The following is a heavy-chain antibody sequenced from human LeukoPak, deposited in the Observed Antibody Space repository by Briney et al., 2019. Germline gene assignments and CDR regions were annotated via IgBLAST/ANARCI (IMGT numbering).Heavy chain of an antibody. CDR3: ARGGSGYSRFDY. V-gene: IGHV4-59*01. Sequence: ETLSLTCTVSGGSINSYYWSWIRQPPGKGLEWIGYIYYSGSTNYNPSLKSRVTISVDTSKNQFSLKLSSVTAADTAVYCARGGSGYSRFDYWGQGTLVTVSS. CDR2: IYYSGST. CDR1: GGSINSYY. J-gene: IGHJ4*02. D-gene: IGHD3-22*01.